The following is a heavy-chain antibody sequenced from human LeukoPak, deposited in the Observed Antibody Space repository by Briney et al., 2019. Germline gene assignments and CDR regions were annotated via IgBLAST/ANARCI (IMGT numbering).Heavy chain of an antibody. CDR1: GGTFSSYA. D-gene: IGHD2-15*01. J-gene: IGHJ5*02. CDR2: IIPIFGTA. CDR3: ARDKYCSGGSCYFGWFDP. Sequence: SVKVSCKASGGTFSSYAISWVRQAPGQGLEWMGRIIPIFGTANYAQKFQGRVTITTVESTSTAYMELSSLRSEDTAVYYCARDKYCSGGSCYFGWFDPWGQGTLVTVSS. V-gene: IGHV1-69*05.